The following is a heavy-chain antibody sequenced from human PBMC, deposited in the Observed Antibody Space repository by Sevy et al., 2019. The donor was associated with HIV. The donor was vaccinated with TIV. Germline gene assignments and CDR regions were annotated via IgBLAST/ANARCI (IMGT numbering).Heavy chain of an antibody. Sequence: SETLSLTCTVSGGSISSYYWSWIRQPAGKGLEWIGRIYTSGSTNYNPSLKSRVTMSVDTSKNQFSLKRSSVTAADTAVYYCALWNVGRGSYDYWGQGNLVTVSS. D-gene: IGHD1-26*01. CDR3: ALWNVGRGSYDY. CDR1: GGSISSYY. CDR2: IYTSGST. V-gene: IGHV4-4*07. J-gene: IGHJ4*02.